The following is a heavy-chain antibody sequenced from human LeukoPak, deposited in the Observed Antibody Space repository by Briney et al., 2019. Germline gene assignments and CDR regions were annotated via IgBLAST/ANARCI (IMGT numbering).Heavy chain of an antibody. CDR1: GGSFSGYY. Sequence: SEALSLTCAVYGGSFSGYYWSWIRQPPGKGLEWIGEINHSGSTNYNPSLKSRVTISVDTSKNQFSLKLSSVTAADTAVYYCARDGSARAIEYWGQGTLVTVSS. V-gene: IGHV4-34*01. D-gene: IGHD5-24*01. CDR3: ARDGSARAIEY. CDR2: INHSGST. J-gene: IGHJ4*02.